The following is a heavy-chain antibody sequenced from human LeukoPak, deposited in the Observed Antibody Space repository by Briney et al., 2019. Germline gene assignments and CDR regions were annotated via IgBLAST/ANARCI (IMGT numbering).Heavy chain of an antibody. CDR3: ARDRPLGDYVWGSYRSDAFDI. Sequence: GASVKVSCKASGYTFTGYYMHWVRQAPGQGLEWMGWINPNSGGTNYAQKFQGWVTMTRDTSISTAYMELSRLRSDDTAVYYCARDRPLGDYVWGSYRSDAFDIWGQGTMVTVSS. CDR1: GYTFTGYY. D-gene: IGHD3-16*02. J-gene: IGHJ3*02. V-gene: IGHV1-2*04. CDR2: INPNSGGT.